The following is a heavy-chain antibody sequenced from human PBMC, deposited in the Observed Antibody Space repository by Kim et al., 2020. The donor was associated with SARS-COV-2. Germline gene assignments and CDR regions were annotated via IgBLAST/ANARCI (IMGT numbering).Heavy chain of an antibody. D-gene: IGHD3-22*01. CDR3: ARVGRWAMIVGLYYFDY. J-gene: IGHJ4*02. V-gene: IGHV4-34*01. CDR1: GGSFSGYY. Sequence: SETLSLTCAVYGGSFSGYYWSWIRQPPGKGLEWIGEINHSGSTNYNPSLKSRVTISVDTSKNQFSLKLSSVTAADTAVYYCARVGRWAMIVGLYYFDYWGQGTLVTVSS. CDR2: INHSGST.